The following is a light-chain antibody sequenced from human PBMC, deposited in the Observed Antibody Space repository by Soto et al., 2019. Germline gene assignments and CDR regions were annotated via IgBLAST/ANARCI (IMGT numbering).Light chain of an antibody. CDR1: QTISNW. CDR2: DAS. Sequence: DIQMTQSPSTLSASVGDGVTITCRASQTISNWLAWYQQKPGKAPKLLIYDASSLEGGVPSRFSGSGSGTEFTLTLSSLQPDDFATYYRQQYYSYWTFGQGTKVDIK. V-gene: IGKV1-5*01. CDR3: QQYYSYWT. J-gene: IGKJ1*01.